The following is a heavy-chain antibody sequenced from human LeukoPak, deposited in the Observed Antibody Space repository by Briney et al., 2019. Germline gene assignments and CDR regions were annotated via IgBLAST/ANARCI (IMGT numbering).Heavy chain of an antibody. CDR2: ISSNGGST. Sequence: GGSLRLSCAASGFTFSSYAMHWVRQAPGKGLEYVSAISSNGGSTYYANSVKGRFTISRDNSKNTVSLQMNSLRGDDTAVYYCAKDDAWGRYKDWGQGTLVTVSS. CDR3: AKDDAWGRYKD. CDR1: GFTFSSYA. D-gene: IGHD3-16*01. V-gene: IGHV3-64*01. J-gene: IGHJ1*01.